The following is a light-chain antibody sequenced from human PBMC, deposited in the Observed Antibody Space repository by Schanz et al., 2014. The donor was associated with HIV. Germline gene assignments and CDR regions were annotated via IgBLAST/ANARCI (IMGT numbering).Light chain of an antibody. CDR1: AFNIGQNY. J-gene: IGLJ1*01. V-gene: IGLV1-51*01. CDR3: GTWDSSLSADV. Sequence: QSVLTQPPSMSAAPGQRVTISCAGSAFNIGQNYVSWFQQFPGTAPKLLIYVNHQRPSDIPDRFSGSKSGASATLLITGLQTGDEADYYCGTWDSSLSADVFGTGTKLTVL. CDR2: VNH.